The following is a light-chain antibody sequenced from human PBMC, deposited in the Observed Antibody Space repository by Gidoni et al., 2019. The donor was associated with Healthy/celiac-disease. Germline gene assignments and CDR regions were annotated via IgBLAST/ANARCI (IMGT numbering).Light chain of an antibody. CDR3: QQSYSTPPT. CDR2: AAS. J-gene: IGKJ1*01. CDR1: QSIRSY. Sequence: DIQMTQSPSSLAASVGDRVTITCRASQSIRSYLNWYQQKPGKAPKLLIYAASSLQSGVPSRFCGSGSGTDFTLTISRLQPEDFATYYCQQSYSTPPTFGQGTKVEIK. V-gene: IGKV1-39*01.